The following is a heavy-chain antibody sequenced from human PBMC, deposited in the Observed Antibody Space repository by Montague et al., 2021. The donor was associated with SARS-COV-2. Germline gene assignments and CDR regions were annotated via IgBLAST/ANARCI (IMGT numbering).Heavy chain of an antibody. V-gene: IGHV4-34*01. Sequence: SETLSLTCTVSGGSFSGYYCSWSRQPPGTGLELVWEISHSGSTDSNPSLTSRGTISVYTSKNQYSLKLRPMTAADTAVYDCARVRYYGSGTSLGMDVWGQGTTVTVSS. J-gene: IGHJ6*02. CDR1: GGSFSGYY. CDR3: ARVRYYGSGTSLGMDV. CDR2: ISHSGST. D-gene: IGHD3-10*01.